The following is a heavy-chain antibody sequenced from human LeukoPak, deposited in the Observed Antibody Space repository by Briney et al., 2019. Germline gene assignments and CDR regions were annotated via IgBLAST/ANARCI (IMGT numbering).Heavy chain of an antibody. CDR3: ARDWAADTLRYFDL. D-gene: IGHD6-13*01. J-gene: IGHJ2*01. V-gene: IGHV4-38-2*02. CDR1: GFTFSSYE. CDR2: IYHRGTT. Sequence: PGGSLRLSCAASGFTFSSYEMNWVRQAPGKDLEWIGSIYHRGTTHYNPSLKSRVSISLDGSKNQFSLKMSSVTAADTAVYYCARDWAADTLRYFDLWGRGTLVTVSS.